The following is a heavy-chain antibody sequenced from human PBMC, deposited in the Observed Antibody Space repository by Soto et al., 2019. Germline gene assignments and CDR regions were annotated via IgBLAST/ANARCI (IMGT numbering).Heavy chain of an antibody. CDR3: ARAGYYGSGSHDNDY. D-gene: IGHD3-10*01. CDR2: IYHSGST. V-gene: IGHV4-4*02. J-gene: IGHJ4*02. CDR1: GGSISSSNW. Sequence: SETLSLTCAVSGGSISSSNWWSWVRQPPGKGLEWIGEIYHSGSTNYNPSLKSRVTISVDKSKNQFSLKLSSVTAADTAVYYCARAGYYGSGSHDNDYWGQGTLVTVSS.